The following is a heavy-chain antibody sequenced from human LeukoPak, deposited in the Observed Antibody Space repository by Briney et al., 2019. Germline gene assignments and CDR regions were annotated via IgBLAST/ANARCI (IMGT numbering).Heavy chain of an antibody. CDR2: INHSGST. D-gene: IGHD2-2*01. Sequence: SETLSLTCAVYGGSFSGYNWNWIRQPPGKGLEWIGEINHSGSTNYNPSLKSRVTISVDTSKNQFSLKLSSVTAADTAVYYCARLIVVVPAAAFDPWGQGTLVTVSS. J-gene: IGHJ5*02. CDR3: ARLIVVVPAAAFDP. CDR1: GGSFSGYN. V-gene: IGHV4-34*01.